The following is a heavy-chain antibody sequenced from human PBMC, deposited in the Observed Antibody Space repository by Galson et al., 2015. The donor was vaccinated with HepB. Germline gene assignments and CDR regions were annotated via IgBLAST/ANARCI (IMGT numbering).Heavy chain of an antibody. CDR3: VKGYRSTTNCYQGGQFDF. J-gene: IGHJ4*01. Sequence: SLRLSCAASGFTFSSYTIHWVRQAPGKGLEYVSGISSNGGSTHYADSVKGRFTVSRDNSKNTLYLQMSSLRLEDTAVYYCVKGYRSTTNCYQGGQFDFWGHGTLVTVSS. CDR1: GFTFSSYT. D-gene: IGHD2-2*01. CDR2: ISSNGGST. V-gene: IGHV3-64D*06.